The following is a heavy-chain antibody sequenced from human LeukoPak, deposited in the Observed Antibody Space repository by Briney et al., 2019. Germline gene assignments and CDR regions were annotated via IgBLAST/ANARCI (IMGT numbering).Heavy chain of an antibody. CDR2: IYWGDDK. Sequence: SGPTLVNPTQTLTLTCTFSGFSLSTSGVGVGWIRQPPGKALEWLALIYWGDDKRYSPSLKSRLTITKDTSKNQVVLTMTNMDPVDTATYYCAHLTTVTRIPYYFDYWGQGTLVTVSS. D-gene: IGHD4-17*01. CDR3: AHLTTVTRIPYYFDY. CDR1: GFSLSTSGVG. J-gene: IGHJ4*02. V-gene: IGHV2-5*02.